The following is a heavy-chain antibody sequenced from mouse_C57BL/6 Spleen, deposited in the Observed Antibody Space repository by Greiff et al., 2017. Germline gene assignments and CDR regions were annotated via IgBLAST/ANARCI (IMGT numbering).Heavy chain of an antibody. CDR2: IYPGDGDT. V-gene: IGHV1-80*01. J-gene: IGHJ2*01. Sequence: QVQLKESGAELVKPGASVKISCKASGYAFSSYWMNWVKQRPGKGLEWIEQIYPGDGDTNYNGKFKGKATLTADKSSSTAYMQLSSLTSEDSAVYFCARSLYYGSSYNYLGQGTTLTVSS. D-gene: IGHD1-1*01. CDR1: GYAFSSYW. CDR3: ARSLYYGSSYNY.